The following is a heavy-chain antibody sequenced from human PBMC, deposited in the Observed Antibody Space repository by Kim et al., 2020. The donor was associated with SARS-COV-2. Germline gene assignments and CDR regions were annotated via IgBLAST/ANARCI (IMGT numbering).Heavy chain of an antibody. J-gene: IGHJ4*02. CDR3: AKIMIVVVIIDY. CDR2: ISGSGGST. Sequence: GGSLRLSCAASGFTFSSYAMSWVRQAPGKGLEWVSAISGSGGSTYYADSVKGRFTISRDNSKNTLYLQMNSLRAEDKAVYYCAKIMIVVVIIDYWGQGTLVTVSS. CDR1: GFTFSSYA. D-gene: IGHD3-22*01. V-gene: IGHV3-23*01.